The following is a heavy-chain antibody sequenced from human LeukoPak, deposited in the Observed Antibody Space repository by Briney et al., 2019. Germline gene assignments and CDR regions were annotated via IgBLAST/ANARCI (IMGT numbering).Heavy chain of an antibody. CDR1: GGSISSGDYY. V-gene: IGHV4-30-4*08. CDR2: IYYSGST. D-gene: IGHD2-2*02. Sequence: SETLSLTCTVSGGSISSGDYYWSWIRQPPGKGLEWIGYIYYSGSTYYNPSLKSRVTISVDTSKNQFSLKLSSVTAADTAVYYCARVVVPAAIRGGYDYWGQGTLVTVSS. J-gene: IGHJ4*02. CDR3: ARVVVPAAIRGGYDY.